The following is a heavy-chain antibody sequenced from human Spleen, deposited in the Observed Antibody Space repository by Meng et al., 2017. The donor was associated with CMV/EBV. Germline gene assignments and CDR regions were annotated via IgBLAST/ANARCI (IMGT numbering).Heavy chain of an antibody. CDR3: AREMWGRENYYYGMDA. J-gene: IGHJ6*02. CDR1: GGSFGRHH. V-gene: IGHV1-69*04. Sequence: KISCKASGGSFGRHHISWVRQAPGQGLEWMGRIIPILGITNYAQKFQGRVTITADKSTSTAYMELSSLRYEDMAVYYCAREMWGRENYYYGMDAWGQGTSVTVSS. CDR2: IIPILGIT. D-gene: IGHD1-26*01.